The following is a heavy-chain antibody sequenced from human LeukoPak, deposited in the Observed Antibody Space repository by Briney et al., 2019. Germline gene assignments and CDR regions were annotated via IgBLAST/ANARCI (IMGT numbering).Heavy chain of an antibody. CDR3: ARRYYDSSGYTKDAFDV. Sequence: GGSLRLSCAASGFTFDDYGMGWVRQLPGRGLEWVSVINWNGGVTSYADSVKGRFTISRDNARNSLYLQMNSLRADEDTALYHCARRYYDSSGYTKDAFDVWGQGTTVTVSS. CDR1: GFTFDDYG. D-gene: IGHD3-22*01. J-gene: IGHJ3*01. CDR2: INWNGGVT. V-gene: IGHV3-20*01.